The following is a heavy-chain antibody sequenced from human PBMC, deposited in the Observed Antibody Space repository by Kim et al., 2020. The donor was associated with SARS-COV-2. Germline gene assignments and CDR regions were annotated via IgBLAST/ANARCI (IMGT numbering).Heavy chain of an antibody. CDR1: GYMFTMHG. CDR3: ARVKYYESSGYYDY. CDR2: ISAYNGNT. J-gene: IGHJ4*02. Sequence: ASVKVSCKASGYMFTMHGITWVRQAPGQGLEWMGWISAYNGNTNYAQKFQGRVTLTTDTSTRTVYMDLRTLTHDDTAVYYCARVKYYESSGYYDYWGQGTLVTVSS. D-gene: IGHD3-22*01. V-gene: IGHV1-18*01.